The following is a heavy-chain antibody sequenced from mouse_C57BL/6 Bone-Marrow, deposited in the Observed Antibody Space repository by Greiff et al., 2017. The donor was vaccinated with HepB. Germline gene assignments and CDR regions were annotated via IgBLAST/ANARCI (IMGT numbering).Heavy chain of an antibody. CDR3: SRDRFDYYFDY. CDR1: GFTFSTSG. D-gene: IGHD2-14*01. CDR2: IHTGGTYT. J-gene: IGHJ2*01. V-gene: IGHV5-6*01. Sequence: EVQLVESGGDLVRPGGSLKLSCAASGFTFSTSGMSWVRQTPDKRLEWVATIHTGGTYTYYADSVRGRFTISKDSAKNTLFLLMSSLRSEDSGIYYCSRDRFDYYFDYWGQGTTLTVSS.